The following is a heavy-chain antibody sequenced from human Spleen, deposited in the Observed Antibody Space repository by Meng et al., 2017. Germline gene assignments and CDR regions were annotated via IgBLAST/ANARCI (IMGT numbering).Heavy chain of an antibody. CDR3: ARGPTTMAHDFDY. D-gene: IGHD4-11*01. CDR1: GGSFSYYY. J-gene: IGHJ4*02. Sequence: QVELQQWGAGLFKPSETLSLTCVGSGGSFSYYYWSWIRQPPGKGLEWIGEINHSGSTNYNPSLESRATISVDTSQNNLSLKLSSVTAADSAVYYCARGPTTMAHDFDYWGQGTLVTVSS. V-gene: IGHV4-34*01. CDR2: INHSGST.